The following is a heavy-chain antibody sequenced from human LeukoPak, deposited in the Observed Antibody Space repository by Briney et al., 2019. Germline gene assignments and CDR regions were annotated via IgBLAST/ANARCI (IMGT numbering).Heavy chain of an antibody. CDR1: GFTFSSYG. Sequence: PGGSLRLSCAASGFTFSSYGMSWVRQAAGKGLEWVSATSGSGGRTYYADSVKGRFTISRDNSKNTLYLQMNSLRAEDTAVYYCAKDGDSHSPPYYFDYWGQGTLVTVSS. CDR3: AKDGDSHSPPYYFDY. CDR2: TSGSGGRT. V-gene: IGHV3-23*01. D-gene: IGHD2-21*01. J-gene: IGHJ4*02.